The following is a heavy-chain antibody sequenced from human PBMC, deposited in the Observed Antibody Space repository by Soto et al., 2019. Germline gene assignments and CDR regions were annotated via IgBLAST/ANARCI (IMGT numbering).Heavy chain of an antibody. CDR3: ARERTLTTSSAFDI. D-gene: IGHD4-17*01. CDR2: NYHSGST. V-gene: IGHV4-4*02. Sequence: QVQLQESGPGLVKPSGTLSLTCAVSGGSISSSNWWSWVRQPPGKGLEWIGENYHSGSTNYNPSLKSRVTISVDQSKHQFSLKLGAVTAADTAVYYCARERTLTTSSAFDIWGQGTMVTVSS. CDR1: GGSISSSNW. J-gene: IGHJ3*02.